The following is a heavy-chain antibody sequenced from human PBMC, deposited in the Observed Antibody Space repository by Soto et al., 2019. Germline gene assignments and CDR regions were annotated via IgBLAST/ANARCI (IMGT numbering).Heavy chain of an antibody. V-gene: IGHV3-23*01. J-gene: IGHJ6*02. CDR1: GFAFSSCA. D-gene: IGHD3-9*01. CDR2: ISGSGGST. CDR3: AKAVEYYEILTGFYYYYGMDV. Sequence: EVQLLESGGGLVQPGGSLRLSCAASGFAFSSCAMSWVRQAPGKGLEWVSLISGSGGSTNYADSVKGRFTISRDNSKNTLYLQMNSLRAVDTAVYYCAKAVEYYEILTGFYYYYGMDVWGQGTTVTVSS.